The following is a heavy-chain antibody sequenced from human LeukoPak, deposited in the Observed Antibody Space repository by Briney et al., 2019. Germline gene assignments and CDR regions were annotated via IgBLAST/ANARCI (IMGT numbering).Heavy chain of an antibody. Sequence: GGSLRLSCAASGFTFSSFAMNWVRQAPGKGLEWVSRSSASGGSTFYADSVKGRFFISRDNSENILYLQMNSLRAEDTAIYYCAKGWESYYDTSGYYPFDYWGQGTLVTVSS. V-gene: IGHV3-23*01. CDR3: AKGWESYYDTSGYYPFDY. J-gene: IGHJ4*02. CDR2: SSASGGST. CDR1: GFTFSSFA. D-gene: IGHD3-22*01.